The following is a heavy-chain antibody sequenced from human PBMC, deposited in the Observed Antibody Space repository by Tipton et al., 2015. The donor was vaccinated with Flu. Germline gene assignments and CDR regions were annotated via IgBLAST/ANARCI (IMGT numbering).Heavy chain of an antibody. J-gene: IGHJ6*02. CDR3: AKDRFAVFGVVISSGMDV. V-gene: IGHV3-30*18. D-gene: IGHD3-3*01. CDR1: GFTFSSYG. CDR2: ISYDGSNK. Sequence: SLRLSCAASGFTFSSYGMHWVRQAPGKGLEWVAVISYDGSNKYYADSVKGRFTISRDNSKNTLYLQMNSLRAEDTAVYYCAKDRFAVFGVVISSGMDVWGQGTTVTVSS.